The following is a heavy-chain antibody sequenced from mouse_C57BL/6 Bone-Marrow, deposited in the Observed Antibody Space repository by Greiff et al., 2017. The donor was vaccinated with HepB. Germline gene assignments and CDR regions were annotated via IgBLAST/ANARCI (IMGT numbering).Heavy chain of an antibody. J-gene: IGHJ3*01. Sequence: EVQLQESGTVLARPGASVKMSCKTSGYTFTSYWMHWVKQRPGQGLEWIGAIYPGNSDTSYNQKFKGKAKLTAVTSASTAYMELSSLTNEDSAVYYCTRVREGYMVTTRAWFAYWGQGTLVTVSA. CDR3: TRVREGYMVTTRAWFAY. D-gene: IGHD2-2*01. CDR2: IYPGNSDT. V-gene: IGHV1-5*01. CDR1: GYTFTSYW.